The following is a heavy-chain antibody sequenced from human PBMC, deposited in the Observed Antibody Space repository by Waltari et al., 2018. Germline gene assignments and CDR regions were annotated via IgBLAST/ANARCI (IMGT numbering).Heavy chain of an antibody. CDR2: INAGNGNT. V-gene: IGHV1-3*01. CDR1: GYTFTSYA. CDR3: ARAQGATIFGVVAPLTKRYYFDY. Sequence: QVQLLQSGAEVKKPGASVKVSYKASGYTFTSYAMNWVRQARGQRLEWTGWINAGNGNTKYSQKFQSRVTITRDTSASTAYMELSSLRSEDTAVYYCARAQGATIFGVVAPLTKRYYFDYWGQGTLVTVSS. D-gene: IGHD3-3*01. J-gene: IGHJ4*02.